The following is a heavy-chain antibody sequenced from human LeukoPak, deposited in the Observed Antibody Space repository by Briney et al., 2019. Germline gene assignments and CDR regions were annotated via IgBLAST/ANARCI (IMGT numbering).Heavy chain of an antibody. CDR2: ISSSGSTI. D-gene: IGHD3-22*01. V-gene: IGHV3-11*01. Sequence: GGSLRLSCTASGFTFSDYHMSWIRQAPGKGLEWVSYISSSGSTIYYADSMKGRFTISRDNAKNSLYLQMNSPRAEDTAVYYCAREHYPPLYDSSGYSTPTAPNDAFDIWGQGTMVTVSS. CDR3: AREHYPPLYDSSGYSTPTAPNDAFDI. J-gene: IGHJ3*02. CDR1: GFTFSDYH.